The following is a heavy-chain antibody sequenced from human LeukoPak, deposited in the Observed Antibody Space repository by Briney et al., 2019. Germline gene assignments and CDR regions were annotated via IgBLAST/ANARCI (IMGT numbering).Heavy chain of an antibody. Sequence: PSETPSLTCTVSGGSISSGSYYWSWIRQPAGKGLEWIGRIYTSGTTNYNPSLKSRVTISVDTSKNQFSLKLSSVTAADTAVYYCARGASSSSAIGYYYYYMDVWGKGTTVTVSS. CDR3: ARGASSSSAIGYYYYYMDV. V-gene: IGHV4-61*02. J-gene: IGHJ6*03. CDR2: IYTSGTT. CDR1: GGSISSGSYY. D-gene: IGHD6-6*01.